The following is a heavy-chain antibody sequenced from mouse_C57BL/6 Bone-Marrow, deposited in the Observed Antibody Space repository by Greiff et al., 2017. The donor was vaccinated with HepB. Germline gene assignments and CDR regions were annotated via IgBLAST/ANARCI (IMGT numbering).Heavy chain of an antibody. CDR1: GFTFSSYA. CDR2: ISDGGSYT. Sequence: EVKLMESGGGLVKPGGSLKLSCAASGFTFSSYAMSWVRQTPEKRLEWVATISDGGSYTYYPENVKGRFTISRDNAKNNLYLQMSHLKSEDTAMYYCARGSYDYAMDYWGQGTSVTVSS. V-gene: IGHV5-4*03. J-gene: IGHJ4*01. CDR3: ARGSYDYAMDY. D-gene: IGHD6-1*01.